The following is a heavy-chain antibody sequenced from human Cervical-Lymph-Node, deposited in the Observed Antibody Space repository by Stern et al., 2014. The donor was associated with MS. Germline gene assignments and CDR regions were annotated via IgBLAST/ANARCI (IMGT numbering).Heavy chain of an antibody. CDR1: GYTFTNYD. V-gene: IGHV1-8*01. CDR2: MNPSSGHT. Sequence: VQLLESGAEVRKPGASVKVSCKASGYTFTNYDIHWVRQATGQGLEWMGWMNPSSGHTAYAQNFQGRVTMTRDTSISTAYMELSSLRSEDTALYYCARSDYGDWDSWGQGTLVTVSS. D-gene: IGHD4-17*01. J-gene: IGHJ4*02. CDR3: ARSDYGDWDS.